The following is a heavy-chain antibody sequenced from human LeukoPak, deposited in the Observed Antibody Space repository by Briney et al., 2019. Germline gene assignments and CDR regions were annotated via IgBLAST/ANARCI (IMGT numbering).Heavy chain of an antibody. CDR3: ASGLVVPAAINYYYYGMDV. CDR2: IIPIFGTA. J-gene: IGHJ6*02. V-gene: IGHV1-69*13. CDR1: EGTFSSYA. Sequence: GASVKVSCKASEGTFSSYAISWVRQAPGQGLEWMGGIIPIFGTANYAQKFQGRVTITADESTSTAYMELSSLRSEDTAVYYCASGLVVPAAINYYYYGMDVWGPGTTVTVSS. D-gene: IGHD2-2*01.